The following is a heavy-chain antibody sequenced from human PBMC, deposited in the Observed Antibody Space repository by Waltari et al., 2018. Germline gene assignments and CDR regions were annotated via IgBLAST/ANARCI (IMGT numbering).Heavy chain of an antibody. CDR1: GFTFGGSW. Sequence: EVRLVQSGGGLVQPGGSLSLSCVGSGFTFGGSWMSWVRQSPEKGLEFVANIDQDGSTTNYMGPVKGRFTISRDNAKNSVYLQMNSLRVDDTAVYFCARDPFHSSFDYWGQGALVTVSS. D-gene: IGHD3-16*01. J-gene: IGHJ4*02. CDR2: IDQDGSTT. CDR3: ARDPFHSSFDY. V-gene: IGHV3-7*01.